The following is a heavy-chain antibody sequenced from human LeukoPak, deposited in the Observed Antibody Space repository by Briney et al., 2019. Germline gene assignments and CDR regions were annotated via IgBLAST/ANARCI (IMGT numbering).Heavy chain of an antibody. CDR1: GFTFSSYA. Sequence: GGSLRLSCAASGFTFSSYAMSWVRQAPGKGLEWVSAISGSGGSTYYADSVKGRFTISRDNSKNTLYLQMNSLRAEDAAVYYCAKDSSVAGTSPDDYWAREPWSPSPQ. CDR2: ISGSGGST. D-gene: IGHD6-19*01. V-gene: IGHV3-23*01. J-gene: IGHJ4*02. CDR3: AKDSSVAGTSPDDY.